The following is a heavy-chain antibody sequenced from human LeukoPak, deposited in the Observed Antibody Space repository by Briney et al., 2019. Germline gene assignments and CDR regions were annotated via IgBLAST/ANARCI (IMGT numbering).Heavy chain of an antibody. Sequence: PGGSLRLSCAASGFTFSSYSMNWVRQAPGKGLEWVSYISSSSSTIYYADSVKGRFTISRDNAKNSLYLQMNSLRAEDTAVYYCARDRDCSGGSCPPPGYMDVWGKGTTVTVSS. V-gene: IGHV3-48*04. CDR3: ARDRDCSGGSCPPPGYMDV. D-gene: IGHD2-15*01. CDR2: ISSSSSTI. J-gene: IGHJ6*03. CDR1: GFTFSSYS.